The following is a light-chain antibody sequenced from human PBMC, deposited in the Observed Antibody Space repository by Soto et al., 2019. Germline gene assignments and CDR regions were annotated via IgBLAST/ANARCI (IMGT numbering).Light chain of an antibody. CDR2: AAS. CDR1: QGISSY. Sequence: AIRMTQSPSSLSASTGDRVTITCRASQGISSYLAWYQQKPGKAPKLLIYAASTLQSGVPSRFSGSGSGTDFTLTISCLQSEDFATYYSQQYYSSPLTFGGGTKVEIK. V-gene: IGKV1-8*01. J-gene: IGKJ4*01. CDR3: QQYYSSPLT.